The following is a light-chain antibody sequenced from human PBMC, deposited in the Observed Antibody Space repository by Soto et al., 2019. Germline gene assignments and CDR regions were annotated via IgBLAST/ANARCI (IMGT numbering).Light chain of an antibody. V-gene: IGKV3-11*01. J-gene: IGKJ1*01. Sequence: EIVLTQSPATLSLSPGERATLSCRASQSVSSYLAWYQQKPGQAPRLLIYDASNRATGIPARFSGSGSGTXXXXXXXXXXXXDFAVYYCQQRSNWPRTFGQGTKVEIK. CDR3: QQRSNWPRT. CDR2: DAS. CDR1: QSVSSY.